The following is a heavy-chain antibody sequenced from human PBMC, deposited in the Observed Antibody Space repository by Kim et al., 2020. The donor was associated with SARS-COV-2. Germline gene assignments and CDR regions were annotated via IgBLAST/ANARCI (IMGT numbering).Heavy chain of an antibody. CDR1: GYTFTSYG. Sequence: ASVKVSCKASGYTFTSYGISWVRQAPGQGLEWMGWISAYNGNTNYAQKLQGRVTMTTDTSTSTAYMELRSLRSDDTAVYYCARDETGYSSGWYGAYRGQGPLVTVSS. D-gene: IGHD6-19*01. CDR2: ISAYNGNT. CDR3: ARDETGYSSGWYGAY. V-gene: IGHV1-18*04. J-gene: IGHJ4*02.